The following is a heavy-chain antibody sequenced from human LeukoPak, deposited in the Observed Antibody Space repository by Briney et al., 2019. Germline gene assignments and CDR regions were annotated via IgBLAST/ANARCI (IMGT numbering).Heavy chain of an antibody. V-gene: IGHV4-34*01. Sequence: SETLSLTCAVYGGSFSGYYWSWIRQPPGKGLEWIGEINHSGSNNYNPSLKSRVTISVDKSKNQFFLKLSSVTAADTAVYYCARAGLGFGTTNAFDIWGQGTMVTVSS. CDR1: GGSFSGYY. D-gene: IGHD1-14*01. CDR2: INHSGSN. CDR3: ARAGLGFGTTNAFDI. J-gene: IGHJ3*02.